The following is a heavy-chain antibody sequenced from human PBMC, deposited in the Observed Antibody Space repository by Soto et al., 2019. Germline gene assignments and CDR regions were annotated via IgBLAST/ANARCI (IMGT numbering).Heavy chain of an antibody. D-gene: IGHD3-10*02. CDR2: ISGNGSST. J-gene: IGHJ4*02. CDR3: VRASVHRSSDDF. V-gene: IGHV3-74*01. Sequence: EVQLVVSGGGLVQPGGSLRLSCAASGFTFSNYGMHWVRQAPGKGLVWVSRISGNGSSTSYADSVTGRYTISRDNAKNTLPLQENSLTVEDTPAYCYVRASVHRSSDDFWGQGTVVTVSS. CDR1: GFTFSNYG.